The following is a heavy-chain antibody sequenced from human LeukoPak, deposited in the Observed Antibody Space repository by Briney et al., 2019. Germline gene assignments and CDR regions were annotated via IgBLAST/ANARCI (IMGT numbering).Heavy chain of an antibody. Sequence: PSETLSLTCAVYGGSFSGYYWSWIRQPPGKGLEWIGEINHSGSTNYNPSLKSRVTISVGTSKNQFSLKLSSVTAADTAVYYCARGPDGVVVPAAMEVYYYYYMDVWGKGTTVTVSS. CDR2: INHSGST. J-gene: IGHJ6*03. V-gene: IGHV4-34*01. CDR3: ARGPDGVVVPAAMEVYYYYYMDV. CDR1: GGSFSGYY. D-gene: IGHD2-2*01.